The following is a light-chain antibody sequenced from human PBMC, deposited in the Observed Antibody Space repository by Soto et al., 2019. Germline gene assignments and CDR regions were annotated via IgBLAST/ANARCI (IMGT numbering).Light chain of an antibody. Sequence: DIQMTQSPSSLSASVGDRVTITCQASQDIRGYLNWYQQKPGQPPKLLIYDATNFETGVSRRFSGSGSGTHFTLSILSLPPADIGTFYCQQYEAFPITFGHGTRVDIK. CDR2: DAT. V-gene: IGKV1-33*01. CDR3: QQYEAFPIT. J-gene: IGKJ5*01. CDR1: QDIRGY.